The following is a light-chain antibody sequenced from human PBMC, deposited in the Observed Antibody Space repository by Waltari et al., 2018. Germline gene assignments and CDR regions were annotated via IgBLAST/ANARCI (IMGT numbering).Light chain of an antibody. V-gene: IGKV3-15*01. J-gene: IGKJ4*01. CDR1: QSVSST. Sequence: ETVMTQSPATLSVSPGERAPLSCRASQSVSSTLAWYQQKPGQHPRLLIYGASTRATGIPARFSGSGSGTELTLTISSLQSEDFAVYYCQQYNDWPPLTFGGGTKVEIK. CDR2: GAS. CDR3: QQYNDWPPLT.